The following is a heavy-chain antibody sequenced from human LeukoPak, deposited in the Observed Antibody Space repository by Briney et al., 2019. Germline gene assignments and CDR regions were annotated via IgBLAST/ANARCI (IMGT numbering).Heavy chain of an antibody. J-gene: IGHJ6*02. V-gene: IGHV3-21*01. CDR2: ISSSSSYI. Sequence: GGSLRLSCAASGFTFSSYSMNWVRQAPGKGLEWVSSISSSSSYIYYADSVKGRFTISRDNAKNSLYLQMNSLRAEDTAVYYCARESGKQWLVPSLADYYYYGMDVWGQGTTVTVSS. CDR1: GFTFSSYS. D-gene: IGHD6-19*01. CDR3: ARESGKQWLVPSLADYYYYGMDV.